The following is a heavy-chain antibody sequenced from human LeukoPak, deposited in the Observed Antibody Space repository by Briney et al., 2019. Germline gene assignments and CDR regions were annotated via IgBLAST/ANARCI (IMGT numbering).Heavy chain of an antibody. J-gene: IGHJ4*02. Sequence: PGGSLRLSCAASGFTFSSYSMNWVRQAPGKGLEWVSYISSSSTIYYADSVKGRFTISRDNAKNSLYLQMNSLRAEDTAVYYCARDVESEDSDYWGQGTLVTVSS. CDR3: ARDVESEDSDY. CDR2: ISSSSTI. CDR1: GFTFSSYS. V-gene: IGHV3-48*01. D-gene: IGHD2/OR15-2a*01.